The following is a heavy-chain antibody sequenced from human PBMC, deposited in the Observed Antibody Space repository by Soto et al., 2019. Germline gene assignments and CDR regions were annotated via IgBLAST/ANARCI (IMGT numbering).Heavy chain of an antibody. Sequence: SETLSLTCAVFGGSFSGYYWSWIRQPPEKGLEWIGEINHSGSTNYNPSLKSRVTISVDTSKNQFSLKLSSVTAADTAVYYCARGLRRNWFDPWGQGTLVTVSS. D-gene: IGHD4-17*01. CDR1: GGSFSGYY. CDR2: INHSGST. V-gene: IGHV4-34*01. J-gene: IGHJ5*02. CDR3: ARGLRRNWFDP.